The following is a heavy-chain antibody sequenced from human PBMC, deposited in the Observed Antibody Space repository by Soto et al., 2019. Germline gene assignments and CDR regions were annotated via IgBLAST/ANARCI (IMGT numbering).Heavy chain of an antibody. CDR3: AKGSSGYPYGMDV. CDR2: ILYDGSNK. CDR1: GFTFSSYG. V-gene: IGHV3-30*18. J-gene: IGHJ6*02. D-gene: IGHD1-1*01. Sequence: GGSLRLSCAASGFTFSSYGMHWVRQAPGKGLEWVAFILYDGSNKYYADSVKGRFTISRDNFKNTLYLQMNSLRAEDTAVYYRAKGSSGYPYGMDVWGQGTTVTVSS.